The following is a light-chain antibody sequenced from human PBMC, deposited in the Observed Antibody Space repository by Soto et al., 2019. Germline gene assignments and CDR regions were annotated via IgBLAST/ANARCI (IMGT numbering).Light chain of an antibody. CDR2: EAS. CDR3: QQYAGSPCT. Sequence: EIVLTQSPGTLSLSPGERATLSCRASQSVTSNYVAWYQQKPGQAPRLLMYEASGRATGIPDRFSGSGSGTDFTLTFSRLEPEDFAVYYCQQYAGSPCTFGQGTKLEIK. CDR1: QSVTSNY. V-gene: IGKV3-20*01. J-gene: IGKJ2*01.